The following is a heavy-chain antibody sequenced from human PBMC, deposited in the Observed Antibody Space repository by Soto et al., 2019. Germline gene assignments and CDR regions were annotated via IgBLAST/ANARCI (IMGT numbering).Heavy chain of an antibody. J-gene: IGHJ4*02. CDR3: ARQILDYGGNPSPCYFDY. V-gene: IGHV4-39*01. CDR1: GGSISSSSYY. Sequence: SETLSLTCTVSGGSISSSSYYWGWIRQPPGKGLEWIGSIYYSGSTYYNPSLKSRVTISVDTSKNQFSLKLSSVTAADTAVYYCARQILDYGGNPSPCYFDYWGQGTLVTVSS. D-gene: IGHD3-16*01. CDR2: IYYSGST.